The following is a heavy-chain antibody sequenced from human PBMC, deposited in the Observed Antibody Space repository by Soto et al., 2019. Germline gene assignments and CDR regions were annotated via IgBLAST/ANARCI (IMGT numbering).Heavy chain of an antibody. CDR1: GFTFSSYG. CDR2: IWYDGSNK. Sequence: QVQLVESGGGVVQPGRSLRLSCAASGFTFSSYGMHWVRQAPGKGLEWVAVIWYDGSNKYYADSVKGRFTISRDNSKKPLDLQMKSLRAEGKAVYYCARGVVCFDYWGQGTLVTVSS. V-gene: IGHV3-33*01. J-gene: IGHJ4*02. D-gene: IGHD2-15*01. CDR3: ARGVVCFDY.